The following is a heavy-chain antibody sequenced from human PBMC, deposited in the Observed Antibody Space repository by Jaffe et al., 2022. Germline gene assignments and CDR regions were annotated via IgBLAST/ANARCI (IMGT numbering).Heavy chain of an antibody. CDR3: ATDQPLYDFWSGYSHAQWAFDI. J-gene: IGHJ3*02. CDR2: FDPEDGET. Sequence: QVQLVQSGAEVKKPGASVKVSCKVSGYTLTELSMHWVRQAPGKGLEWMGGFDPEDGETIYAQKFQGRVTMTEDTSTDTAYMELSSLRSEDTAVYYCATDQPLYDFWSGYSHAQWAFDIWGQGTMVTVSS. V-gene: IGHV1-24*01. CDR1: GYTLTELS. D-gene: IGHD3-3*01.